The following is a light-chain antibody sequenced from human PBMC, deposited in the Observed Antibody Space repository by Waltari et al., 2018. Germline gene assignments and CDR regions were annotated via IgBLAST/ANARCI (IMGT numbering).Light chain of an antibody. Sequence: SYVLTQPPSVSVAPGKTAMITCGGNNIGSKSAHRYQRKPGQAPVLVIYYDSDRPSGIPERFSGSNSGNTATLTISRVEAGDEADYYCQVWDSSSDHVVFGGGTKLTVL. CDR1: NIGSKS. V-gene: IGLV3-21*04. CDR2: YDS. J-gene: IGLJ2*01. CDR3: QVWDSSSDHVV.